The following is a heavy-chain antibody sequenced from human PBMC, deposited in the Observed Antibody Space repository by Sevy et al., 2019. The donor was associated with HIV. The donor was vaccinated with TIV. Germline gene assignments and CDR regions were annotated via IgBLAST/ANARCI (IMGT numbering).Heavy chain of an antibody. J-gene: IGHJ4*02. Sequence: GGSLRLSCAASGFTFSSYAMSWVRHAPGKGLEWVSAISGSGGSTYYADSVKGRFTISRDNSKNTLYLQMNSLRAEDTAVYYCAKDTDPGSPHYDILTVLGFDYWGQGTLVTVSS. CDR1: GFTFSSYA. CDR2: ISGSGGST. V-gene: IGHV3-23*01. D-gene: IGHD3-9*01. CDR3: AKDTDPGSPHYDILTVLGFDY.